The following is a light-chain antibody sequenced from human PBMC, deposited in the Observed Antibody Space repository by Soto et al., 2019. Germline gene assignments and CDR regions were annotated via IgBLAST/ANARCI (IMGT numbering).Light chain of an antibody. Sequence: QSVLTQPASVSGSPGQSITISCTGTSSDVGGYNYVSWYQQHPGKAPKLMIYEVSNRPSGVSNRFSGSKSGNTASLTISGLQADDEADYYCSSHTSTRVFGGGTKLTVL. CDR2: EVS. CDR3: SSHTSTRV. V-gene: IGLV2-14*01. J-gene: IGLJ3*02. CDR1: SSDVGGYNY.